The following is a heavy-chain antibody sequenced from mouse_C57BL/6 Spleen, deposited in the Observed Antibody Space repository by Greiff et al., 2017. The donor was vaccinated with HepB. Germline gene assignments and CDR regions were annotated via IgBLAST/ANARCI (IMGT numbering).Heavy chain of an antibody. CDR2: INYDGSST. CDR1: GFTFSDYY. J-gene: IGHJ4*01. D-gene: IGHD4-1*01. V-gene: IGHV5-16*01. Sequence: EVQLVESEGGLVQPGSSMKLSCTASGFTFSDYYMAWVRQVPEKGLEWVANINYDGSSTYYLDSLKSRFIISRDNAKNILYLQMSSLKSEDTATYYCARGRTGTGAMDYWGQGTSVTVSS. CDR3: ARGRTGTGAMDY.